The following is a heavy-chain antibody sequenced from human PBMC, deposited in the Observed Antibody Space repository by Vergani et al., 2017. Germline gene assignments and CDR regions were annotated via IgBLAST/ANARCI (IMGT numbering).Heavy chain of an antibody. J-gene: IGHJ4*02. Sequence: EVELVQSGPEMRKPGESLMISCKGSEYSFGNHWIGWVRQMPGKGLEWMGIIYPADSDTRYSPSFQGQVTITAAKSISTAFLQWASLKAADTALYYCAIHMTYTDSWGQGTLVTVSS. V-gene: IGHV5-51*01. CDR3: AIHMTYTDS. D-gene: IGHD2-21*02. CDR1: EYSFGNHW. CDR2: IYPADSDT.